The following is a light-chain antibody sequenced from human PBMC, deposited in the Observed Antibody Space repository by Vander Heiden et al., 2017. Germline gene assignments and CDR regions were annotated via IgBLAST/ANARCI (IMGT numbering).Light chain of an antibody. CDR2: AAA. J-gene: IGKJ3*01. V-gene: IGKV1-39*01. CDR1: QSISSY. Sequence: DIQMTQSPSSLSASVGDRVTITCRASQSISSYLNWYQQKPGKAPKLLIYAAASLQSGVPSRFSGSGSGTDFTLTISSQQPEDFATYYCQQSYSTPRFTFGPGTKVDIK. CDR3: QQSYSTPRFT.